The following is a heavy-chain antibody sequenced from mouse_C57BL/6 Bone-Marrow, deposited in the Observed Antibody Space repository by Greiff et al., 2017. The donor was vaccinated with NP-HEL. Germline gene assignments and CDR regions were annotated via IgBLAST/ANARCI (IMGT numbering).Heavy chain of an antibody. CDR3: TNTSYSNYWYFDV. J-gene: IGHJ1*03. CDR2: IRLKSDNYAT. D-gene: IGHD2-5*01. V-gene: IGHV6-3*01. CDR1: GFTFSNYW. Sequence: EVKLVESGGGLVQPGGSMKLSCVASGFTFSNYWMNWVRQSPEKGLEWVAQIRLKSDNYATHYAESVKGRFTISRDDSKSSVYLQMNNLRSEDTGIYYCTNTSYSNYWYFDVWGTGTTGTVSS.